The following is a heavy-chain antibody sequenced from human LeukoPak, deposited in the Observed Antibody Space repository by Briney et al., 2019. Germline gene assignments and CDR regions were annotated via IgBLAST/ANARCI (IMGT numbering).Heavy chain of an antibody. D-gene: IGHD3-22*01. CDR3: ARRHDSSGYPFDY. CDR2: IYYSGST. Sequence: SETLSLTCTVSGGSISSSSYYWGWIRQPPGKGLEWIGSIYYSGSTYYNPSLKSRVTISVDTSKNQFSLKLSPVTAADTAVYYCARRHDSSGYPFDYWGQGTLVTVSS. V-gene: IGHV4-39*01. J-gene: IGHJ4*02. CDR1: GGSISSSSYY.